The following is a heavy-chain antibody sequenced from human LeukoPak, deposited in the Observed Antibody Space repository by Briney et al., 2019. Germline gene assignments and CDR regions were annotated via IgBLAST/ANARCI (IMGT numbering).Heavy chain of an antibody. Sequence: GGSLRLSCAASGFTFSSYAMSWVRQAEGKWLEWVSAISGSGGSTYYADSVKGRFTISRDNSKNTLYLKMNSLRAEDAAVYYCAKGPKYYDYFWGSYRYTGESDYWGQGTLVTVSS. J-gene: IGHJ4*02. V-gene: IGHV3-23*01. CDR2: ISGSGGST. CDR1: GFTFSSYA. CDR3: AKGPKYYDYFWGSYRYTGESDY. D-gene: IGHD3-16*02.